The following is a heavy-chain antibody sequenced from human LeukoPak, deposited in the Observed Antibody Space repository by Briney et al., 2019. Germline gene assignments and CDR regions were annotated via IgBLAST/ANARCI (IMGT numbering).Heavy chain of an antibody. J-gene: IGHJ4*02. V-gene: IGHV4-59*01. CDR3: ARGYDSGWVDY. CDR2: IFYRGNA. CDR1: GGSISSYS. D-gene: IGHD6-25*01. Sequence: SETLSLTCAVSGGSISSYSWSWIRQPPGKGLEWIGYIFYRGNANYNPSLKGRVTLSLDMSKNRFTLNLTSVTAADTAVYYCARGYDSGWVDYWGQGTLVTVSS.